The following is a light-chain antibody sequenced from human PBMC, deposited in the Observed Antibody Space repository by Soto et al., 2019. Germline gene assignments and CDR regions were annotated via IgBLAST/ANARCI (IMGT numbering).Light chain of an antibody. V-gene: IGKV1-33*01. CDR3: QQYDNLPPFT. CDR1: QDISNY. J-gene: IGKJ3*01. CDR2: DAS. Sequence: DIQMTQSPSSLSASVGDRVTITCQASQDISNYLNWYQQKPGKAPKLLIYDASNLETGVPSRFSGSGSGPEFPFTIRSLQPEDIATYYCQQYDNLPPFTFGPGTKVDIQ.